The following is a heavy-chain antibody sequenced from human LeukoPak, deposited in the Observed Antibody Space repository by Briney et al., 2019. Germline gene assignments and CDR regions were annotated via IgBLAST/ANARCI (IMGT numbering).Heavy chain of an antibody. CDR1: GGTFSSYT. J-gene: IGHJ6*02. CDR3: ARARSIVGATGALYNGMDV. CDR2: IIPMVDIA. Sequence: SVTVSCKASGGTFSSYTITWVRQAPGRGLEWMGRIIPMVDIANYAQNFQGRVTITADKSTSTAYMELTSLRSEDTAVYYCARARSIVGATGALYNGMDVWGQGTTVTVSS. V-gene: IGHV1-69*02. D-gene: IGHD1-26*01.